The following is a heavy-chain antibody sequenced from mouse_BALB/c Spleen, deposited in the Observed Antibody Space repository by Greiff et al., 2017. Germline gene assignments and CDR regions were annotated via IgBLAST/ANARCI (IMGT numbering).Heavy chain of an antibody. CDR1: GYTFSSYW. CDR3: ARSYYDYDDWFAY. J-gene: IGHJ3*01. V-gene: IGHV1-9*01. CDR2: ILPGSGST. Sequence: QVQLQQSGAELMKPGASVKISCKATGYTFSSYWIEWVKQRPGHGLEWIGEILPGSGSTNYNEKFKGKATFTADTSSNTAYMQLSSLTSEDSAVYYCARSYYDYDDWFAYWGQGTLVTVSA. D-gene: IGHD2-4*01.